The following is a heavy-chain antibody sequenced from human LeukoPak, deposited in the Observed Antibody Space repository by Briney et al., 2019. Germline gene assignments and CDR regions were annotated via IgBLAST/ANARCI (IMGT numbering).Heavy chain of an antibody. V-gene: IGHV4-59*01. CDR2: IYYSGST. CDR3: ARGRDGYSN. D-gene: IGHD5-24*01. Sequence: SETLSLTCTVSGGSISSYYWSWIRQPPGKGLEWIGYIYYSGSTNYNLSLKSRVTISVDTSKNQFSLKLSSVTAANTAVYYRARGRDGYSNWGQGTLVTVSS. J-gene: IGHJ4*02. CDR1: GGSISSYY.